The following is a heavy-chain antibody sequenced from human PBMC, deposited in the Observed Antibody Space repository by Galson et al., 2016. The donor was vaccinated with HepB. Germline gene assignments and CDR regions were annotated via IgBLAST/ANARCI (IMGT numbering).Heavy chain of an antibody. D-gene: IGHD6-13*01. V-gene: IGHV7-4-1*02. J-gene: IGHJ5*02. CDR1: GYTFSSYV. CDR2: INTNTGNP. CDR3: ARVRGVSSSWFSDPYSWFDP. Sequence: SVKVSCKASGYTFSSYVMSWVRQAPGQGLEWMGWINTNTGNPTYAQGFTGRFVFSLDTSVSTAYLQISSLKAEDTAVYYCARVRGVSSSWFSDPYSWFDPWGQGTLVTVSS.